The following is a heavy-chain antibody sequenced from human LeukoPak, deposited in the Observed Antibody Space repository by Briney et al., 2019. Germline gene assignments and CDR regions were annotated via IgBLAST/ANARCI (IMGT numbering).Heavy chain of an antibody. J-gene: IGHJ6*02. V-gene: IGHV3-23*01. Sequence: GGSLRLSCAASGFTFSSYAMSWVRQAPGKGLEWVSAISGSGGSRYYADSVKGRFTISRDNSKNTLYLQMNSLRAEDTAVYYCARAYYYGSGSPSNEGYYYGMDVWGQGTTVTVSS. CDR3: ARAYYYGSGSPSNEGYYYGMDV. CDR2: ISGSGGSR. D-gene: IGHD3-10*01. CDR1: GFTFSSYA.